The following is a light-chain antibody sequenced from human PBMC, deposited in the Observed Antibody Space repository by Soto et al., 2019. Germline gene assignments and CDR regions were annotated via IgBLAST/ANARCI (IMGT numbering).Light chain of an antibody. CDR1: QSVSSS. V-gene: IGKV3-15*01. CDR3: QQYNNWPRT. Sequence: EVVMPQSQATLPVSPGERATVSCRASQSVSSSLVWYQHKRGQAPTLLIYGSATRATGIPARFSGSGSGTEFALTISSRQSEDFSFYYCQQYNNWPRTFGQGTKVEIK. CDR2: GSA. J-gene: IGKJ1*01.